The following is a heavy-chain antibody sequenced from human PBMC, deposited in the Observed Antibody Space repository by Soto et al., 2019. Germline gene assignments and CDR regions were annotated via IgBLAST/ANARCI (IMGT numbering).Heavy chain of an antibody. CDR3: ARHESSGWYYFDY. V-gene: IGHV3-33*07. D-gene: IGHD6-19*01. J-gene: IGHJ4*02. CDR2: IWYHGSYE. Sequence: GGSLRLSCAASGFTFSSYAMYWVRQAPGKGLEWVAIIWYHGSYESYPDSVKGRFTISRDNSKNTLYLQMNSLRVDDTAVYYCARHESSGWYYFDYWGQGTRVTVSS. CDR1: GFTFSSYA.